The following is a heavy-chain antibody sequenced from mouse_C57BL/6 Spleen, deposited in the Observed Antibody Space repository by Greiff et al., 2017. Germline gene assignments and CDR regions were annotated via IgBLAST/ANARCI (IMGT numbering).Heavy chain of an antibody. CDR1: GFNIKDYY. D-gene: IGHD2-1*01. V-gene: IGHV14-2*01. Sequence: EVKLQESGAELVKPGASVKLSCTASGFNIKDYYMHWVKQRTEQGLEWIGRIDPEDGETKYAPKFQGKATITADTSSNTAYLQLSSLTSEDTAVYYCASYGNYRYFDVWGTGTTVTVSS. CDR2: IDPEDGET. CDR3: ASYGNYRYFDV. J-gene: IGHJ1*03.